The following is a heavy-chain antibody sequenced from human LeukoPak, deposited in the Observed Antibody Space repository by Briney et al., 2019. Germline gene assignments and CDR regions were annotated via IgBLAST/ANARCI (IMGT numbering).Heavy chain of an antibody. CDR2: IYSDGST. J-gene: IGHJ4*02. D-gene: IGHD1-26*01. V-gene: IGHV3-53*01. Sequence: GGSLRLSCAVAGFIVSGDHMNWVRQVPGKGPEWVSVIYSDGSTYYADSVKGRFSISRDSSENTVYPQMNSLRAEDTAVYYCARSEWELLLDYWGQGTLVTVSS. CDR3: ARSEWELLLDY. CDR1: GFIVSGDH.